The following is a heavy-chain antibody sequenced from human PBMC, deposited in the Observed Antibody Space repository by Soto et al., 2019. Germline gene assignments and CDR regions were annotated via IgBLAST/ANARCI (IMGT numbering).Heavy chain of an antibody. CDR2: ISSSSSTI. CDR3: ARDPYCSGGSCYPDYFDY. CDR1: GFTFSSYS. V-gene: IGHV3-48*01. J-gene: IGHJ4*02. Sequence: GGSLRLSCAASGFTFSSYSMNWVRQAPGKGLEWVSYISSSSSTIYYADSVKGRFTISRDNAKNSLYLQMNSLRAEDTAVYYYARDPYCSGGSCYPDYFDYWGQGTLVTSPQ. D-gene: IGHD2-15*01.